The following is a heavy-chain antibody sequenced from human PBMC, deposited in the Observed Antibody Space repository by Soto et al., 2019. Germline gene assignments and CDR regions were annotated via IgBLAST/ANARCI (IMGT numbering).Heavy chain of an antibody. D-gene: IGHD3-9*01. CDR1: GFTFSSYA. V-gene: IGHV3-23*01. CDR3: AKAPYDMLDTRSYFDY. Sequence: EVQLLESGGGLVQPGGSLRLSCAASGFTFSSYAMSWVRQAPGKGLEWVSAISGSGGSTYYADSVKGRFTISRDNSKNTLYLQMNSLRAEDTAVYYCAKAPYDMLDTRSYFDYWGQGTLVTVSS. CDR2: ISGSGGST. J-gene: IGHJ4*02.